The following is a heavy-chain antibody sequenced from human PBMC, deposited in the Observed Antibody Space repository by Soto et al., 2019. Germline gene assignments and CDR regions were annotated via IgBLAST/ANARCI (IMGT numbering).Heavy chain of an antibody. CDR1: GGTFRNYP. D-gene: IGHD3-16*01. J-gene: IGHJ4*02. V-gene: IGHV1-69*02. CDR2: IFPLTDIP. Sequence: QVQLVQSGTEVKKPGSSVKVSCKASGGTFRNYPINWVRQAPGQVLEWMGSIFPLTDIPDYAQNFQARLTIRADQYTRTGDMELMSLTSDDTATYFCARGSLVVLFYFESWGKGTLFTVSS. CDR3: ARGSLVVLFYFES.